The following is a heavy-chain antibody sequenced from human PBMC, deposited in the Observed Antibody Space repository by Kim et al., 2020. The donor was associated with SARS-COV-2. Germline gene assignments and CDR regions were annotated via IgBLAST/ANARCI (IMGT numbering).Heavy chain of an antibody. V-gene: IGHV3-7*01. CDR1: GFTFSSYW. D-gene: IGHD3-3*01. J-gene: IGHJ6*02. CDR3: ASWDLGDFWRYYYYGMDV. CDR2: IKQDGSEK. Sequence: GGSLRLSCAASGFTFSSYWMSWVRQAPGKGLEWVANIKQDGSEKYYVDSVKGRFTISRDNAKNSLYLQMNSLRAEDTAVYYCASWDLGDFWRYYYYGMDVWGQGTTVTVSS.